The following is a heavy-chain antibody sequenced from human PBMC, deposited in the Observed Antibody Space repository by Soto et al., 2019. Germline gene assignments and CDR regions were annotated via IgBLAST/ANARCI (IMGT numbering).Heavy chain of an antibody. J-gene: IGHJ3*02. CDR2: ILVDGRT. D-gene: IGHD1-1*01. Sequence: GGSLRLSCAASGFICGSYDMSWVRQAPGKGLEWVSTILVDGRTFYVDSVKGRFTISRDNSKNTVYLQLNRLTAGNTAQYYCAKATATGAGAVETCGHGTMLSVSP. V-gene: IGHV3-23*01. CDR3: AKATATGAGAVET. CDR1: GFICGSYD.